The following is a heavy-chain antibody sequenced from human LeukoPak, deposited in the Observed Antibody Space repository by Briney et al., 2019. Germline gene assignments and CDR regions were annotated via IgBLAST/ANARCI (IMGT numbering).Heavy chain of an antibody. J-gene: IGHJ5*02. V-gene: IGHV4-4*07. CDR1: GGSISSYY. Sequence: PSETLSLTCTVSGGSISSYYLSWLRLPDGKGLEWIGLIYTSGSTNYNPSLKSRVTMSVDTSKNQFSLKLSSVTAADTAVYYCAREGYYDSSGYYYAWWFDPGGQGTLVTVSS. D-gene: IGHD3-22*01. CDR2: IYTSGST. CDR3: AREGYYDSSGYYYAWWFDP.